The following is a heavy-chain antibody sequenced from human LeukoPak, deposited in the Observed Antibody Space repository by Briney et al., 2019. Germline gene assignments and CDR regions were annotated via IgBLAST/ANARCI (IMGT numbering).Heavy chain of an antibody. Sequence: GGSLRLSCAASGFTFSSYGMHWVRQAPGEGLEWVAFIRYDGSNKYYADSVKGRFTISRDNSKNTLYLQMNSLRAEDTAVYYCAKDNPYYDFWSGYPSGDYWGQGTLVTVSS. V-gene: IGHV3-30*02. D-gene: IGHD3-3*01. J-gene: IGHJ4*02. CDR3: AKDNPYYDFWSGYPSGDY. CDR2: IRYDGSNK. CDR1: GFTFSSYG.